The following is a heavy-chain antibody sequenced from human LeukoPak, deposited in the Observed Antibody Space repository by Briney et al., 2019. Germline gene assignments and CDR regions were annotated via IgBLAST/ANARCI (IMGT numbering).Heavy chain of an antibody. CDR3: ERDDSGASTSY. CDR2: MSYDGNNE. CDR1: GFTFSSYT. V-gene: IGHV3-30-3*01. Sequence: GGSLRLSCAASGFTFSSYTMNWVRQAPGKGLEWVAVMSYDGNNEYYADSVKGRFTISRDNSKNTLFLQMNSLRAEDTAVYYCERDDSGASTSYWGQGTLVTVSS. J-gene: IGHJ4*02. D-gene: IGHD1-26*01.